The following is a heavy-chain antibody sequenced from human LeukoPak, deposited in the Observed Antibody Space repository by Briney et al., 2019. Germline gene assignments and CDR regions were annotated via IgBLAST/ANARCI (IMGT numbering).Heavy chain of an antibody. CDR2: IYSRGTT. CDR1: GDSINNF. Sequence: SETLSLTCTVSGDSINNFWTWIRQPPGKGLEWLGYIYSRGTTAYNPPLESRLTMSTDTSKNQFSLTLRSVTTADTAVYFCARVTRTHDAFDVWGQPIMVTVSS. CDR3: ARVTRTHDAFDV. V-gene: IGHV4-59*01. D-gene: IGHD2-21*02. J-gene: IGHJ3*01.